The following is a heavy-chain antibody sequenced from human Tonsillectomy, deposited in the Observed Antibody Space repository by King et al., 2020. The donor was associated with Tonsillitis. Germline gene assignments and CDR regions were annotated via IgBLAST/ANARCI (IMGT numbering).Heavy chain of an antibody. V-gene: IGHV1-69*04. CDR2: IIPILGIA. CDR1: GGTFSSYA. CDR3: AREQDSSGCLDY. D-gene: IGHD6-19*01. Sequence: QLVQSGAEVKKPGSLVKVSCKASGGTFSSYAISWVRQAPGQGLEWMGRIIPILGIANYAQKFQGSVTITADKSTSTAYMELSSLRSEDTAVYYCAREQDSSGCLDYWGQGTLVTVSS. J-gene: IGHJ4*02.